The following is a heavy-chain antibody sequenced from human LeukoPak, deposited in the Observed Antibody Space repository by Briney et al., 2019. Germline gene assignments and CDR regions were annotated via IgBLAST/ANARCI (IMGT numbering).Heavy chain of an antibody. D-gene: IGHD3-22*01. Sequence: GGSLRLSCAASGFTFSSYAMHWVRQAPGKGLEWVAVISYDGSNKYYADSVKGRFTISRDNSKNTLYLQMNSLRAEDTAVYYCARGGGGTMIVVVIISWGQGTLVTVSS. CDR1: GFTFSSYA. CDR2: ISYDGSNK. V-gene: IGHV3-30-3*01. J-gene: IGHJ5*02. CDR3: ARGGGGTMIVVVIIS.